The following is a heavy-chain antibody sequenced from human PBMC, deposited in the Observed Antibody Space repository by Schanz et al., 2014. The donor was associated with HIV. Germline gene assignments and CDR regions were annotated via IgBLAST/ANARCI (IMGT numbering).Heavy chain of an antibody. J-gene: IGHJ4*02. D-gene: IGHD3-10*01. CDR3: ARGFQGFDY. Sequence: VRLVESGGGVVQPGRSLRLSCAASGFAFNNYAMTWVRQAPGKGLEWVSSISESGGRTYYADSVKGRFTISRDNSKNTLYLQMNSLRAEDTSVYYCARGFQGFDYWGQGTLVTVSS. V-gene: IGHV3-23*04. CDR2: ISESGGRT. CDR1: GFAFNNYA.